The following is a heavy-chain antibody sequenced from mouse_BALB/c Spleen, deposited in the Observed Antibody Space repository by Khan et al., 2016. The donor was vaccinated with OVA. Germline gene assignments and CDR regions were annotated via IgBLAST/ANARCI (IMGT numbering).Heavy chain of an antibody. CDR2: IYPGNSDT. CDR1: GYSFTSYW. Sequence: EVQLQESGTVLARPGASVKMSCKASGYSFTSYWMYWVKQRPGQGLEWIGGIYPGNSDTDYNQKFKGKAKLTAGTSAGTAYMELSSLTNEDAAVYYCTRGGYSSVAYWGQGTLVTVSA. CDR3: TRGGYSSVAY. J-gene: IGHJ3*01. D-gene: IGHD1-3*01. V-gene: IGHV1-5*01.